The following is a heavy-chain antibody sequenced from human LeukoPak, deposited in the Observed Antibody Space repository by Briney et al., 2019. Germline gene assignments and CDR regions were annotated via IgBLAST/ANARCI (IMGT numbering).Heavy chain of an antibody. CDR1: GGSVSSSRYY. Sequence: SQTLSLTCPVSGGSVSSSRYYWGWIRQPPGKGLEWVGSIYYTASTYYKPSLKSRVTISVDASNNQISLTLRSVTPADTAVYFCARHKSFDYLSPVDSWGQGTLVTVSS. J-gene: IGHJ4*02. V-gene: IGHV4-39*01. CDR2: IYYTAST. CDR3: ARHKSFDYLSPVDS. D-gene: IGHD3-9*01.